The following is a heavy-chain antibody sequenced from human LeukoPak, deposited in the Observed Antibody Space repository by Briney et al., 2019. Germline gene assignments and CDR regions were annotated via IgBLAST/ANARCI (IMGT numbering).Heavy chain of an antibody. D-gene: IGHD2/OR15-2a*01. Sequence: GGSLRLSCAASGFAFSSYSMNWVRQAPGKGLEWISYISGGGSPIYYADSVKGRFTISRDNAKNSLYLQMNSLRAEDTAIYYCARGGTRSPIDWGPGTLVTVSS. CDR1: GFAFSSYS. V-gene: IGHV3-48*04. CDR2: ISGGGSPI. CDR3: ARGGTRSPID. J-gene: IGHJ4*02.